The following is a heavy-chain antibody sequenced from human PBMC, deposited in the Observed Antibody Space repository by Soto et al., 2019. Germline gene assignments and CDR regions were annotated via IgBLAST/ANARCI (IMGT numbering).Heavy chain of an antibody. D-gene: IGHD3-9*01. J-gene: IGHJ4*02. CDR3: AREDILGVRSFDY. CDR2: ISSGSKTI. V-gene: IGHV3-48*02. Sequence: GSLRLSCAAXGLTFSGYSVNLVRQAPGKGLEWVSYISSGSKTIYYAESVKGRFTVSRDNARNSQYLQMNSLRDEDTAVYYCAREDILGVRSFDYWGQGTLVTVSS. CDR1: GLTFSGYS.